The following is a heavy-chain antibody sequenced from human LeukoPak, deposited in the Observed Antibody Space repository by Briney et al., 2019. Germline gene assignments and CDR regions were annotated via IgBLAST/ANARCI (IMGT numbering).Heavy chain of an antibody. V-gene: IGHV3-9*01. CDR2: ISWNSGSI. D-gene: IGHD3-22*01. CDR1: GFTFDDYA. J-gene: IGHJ4*02. Sequence: GRSLRLSCAASGFTFDDYAMHWVRHAPGKGLEWVSGISWNSGSIVYADSVKGRFTISRDNAKNSLYLQMNSLRAEDTALYYCAKADYYDSSGYDHWGQGTLVTVSS. CDR3: AKADYYDSSGYDH.